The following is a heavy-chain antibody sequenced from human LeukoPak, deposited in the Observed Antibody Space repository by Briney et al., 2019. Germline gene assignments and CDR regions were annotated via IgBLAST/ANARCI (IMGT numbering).Heavy chain of an antibody. J-gene: IGHJ4*02. D-gene: IGHD5-24*01. Sequence: SVKVSCKASGGTFSSYAISWVRQAPGQGLEWMGGIITIFGKANYAQKIKGRVTITTDESTSTDYMEMSRLRSEDTAVYYCARDPGGYNPYYFDYWGQGTLVTVSS. V-gene: IGHV1-69*05. CDR2: IITIFGKA. CDR3: ARDPGGYNPYYFDY. CDR1: GGTFSSYA.